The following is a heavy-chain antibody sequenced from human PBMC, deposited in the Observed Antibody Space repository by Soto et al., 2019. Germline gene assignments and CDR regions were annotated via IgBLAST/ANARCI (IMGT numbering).Heavy chain of an antibody. J-gene: IGHJ4*02. D-gene: IGHD3-10*01. CDR1: EGTFSSYA. V-gene: IGHV1-69*06. Sequence: QVQLVQSGAEVKKPGSSVKVSCKASEGTFSSYAISWVRQAPGQGLEWMGGIIPIFGTANYAQKFQGRVTITADKSTSTAYMEQSSLRSEDTAVYYCARGPEGVTKGAFDYWGQGTLVTVSS. CDR2: IIPIFGTA. CDR3: ARGPEGVTKGAFDY.